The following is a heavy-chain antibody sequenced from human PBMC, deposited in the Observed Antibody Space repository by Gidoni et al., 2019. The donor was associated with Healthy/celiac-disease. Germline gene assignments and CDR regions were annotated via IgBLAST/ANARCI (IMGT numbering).Heavy chain of an antibody. CDR2: ISGSGGST. CDR1: GFTFSSYA. V-gene: IGHV3-23*01. CDR3: AKGGSGSYAPYYMDV. J-gene: IGHJ6*03. Sequence: AASGFTFSSYAMSWVRQAPGKGLEWVSAISGSGGSTYYADSVKGRFTISRDNSKNTLYLQMNSLRAEDTAVYYCAKGGSGSYAPYYMDVWGKGTTVTVSS. D-gene: IGHD3-10*01.